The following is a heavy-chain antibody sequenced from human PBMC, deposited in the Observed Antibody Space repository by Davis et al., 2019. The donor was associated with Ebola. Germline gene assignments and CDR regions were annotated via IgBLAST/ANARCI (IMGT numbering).Heavy chain of an antibody. D-gene: IGHD5-24*01. V-gene: IGHV1-69*06. CDR1: GGTFSSYA. CDR2: FIPIFGTA. Sequence: SVMVSCKASGGTFSSYAISWVRQAPGQGLEWMGGFIPIFGTANYAQKFQGRVTITADKSTSTAYMELSSLRSEDTAVYYCARGRDGFTYDFWGQGTLVTVSS. CDR3: ARGRDGFTYDF. J-gene: IGHJ4*02.